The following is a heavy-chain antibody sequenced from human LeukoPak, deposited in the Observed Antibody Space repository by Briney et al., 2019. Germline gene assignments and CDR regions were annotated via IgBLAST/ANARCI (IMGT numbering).Heavy chain of an antibody. Sequence: GGSLRLSCAASGFTFTNYAMHWVRQAPGKGLEWVALISYDDENTKYYAVSVKGRFTISRDNSKNTLYLEMNSLRTEDAAVYYCARGGEYSSGWYIGYWGQGTLVTVSS. D-gene: IGHD6-19*01. V-gene: IGHV3-30-3*01. CDR2: ISYDDENTK. J-gene: IGHJ4*02. CDR3: ARGGEYSSGWYIGY. CDR1: GFTFTNYA.